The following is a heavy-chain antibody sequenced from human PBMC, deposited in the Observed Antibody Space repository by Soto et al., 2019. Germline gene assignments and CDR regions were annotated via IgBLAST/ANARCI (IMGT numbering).Heavy chain of an antibody. D-gene: IGHD3-10*01. J-gene: IGHJ6*02. CDR1: GGSINSFY. CDR3: ARVPARFYGSGSYSHDYGIDV. Sequence: QVQLQESGPGLVKPSETLSLTCTVSGGSINSFYWSWIRQPPGKGLEWIGYMYYSGSTNYNPSLRSRAAMSGATSKNQFSLKLSSVTAADTAVYYCARVPARFYGSGSYSHDYGIDVWGQGTTVTVSS. CDR2: MYYSGST. V-gene: IGHV4-59*01.